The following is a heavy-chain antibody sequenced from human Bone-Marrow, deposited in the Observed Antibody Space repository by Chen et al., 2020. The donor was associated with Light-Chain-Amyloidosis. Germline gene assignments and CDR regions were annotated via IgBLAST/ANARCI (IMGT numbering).Heavy chain of an antibody. J-gene: IGHJ6*02. CDR1: GFTFSSYG. D-gene: IGHD6-19*01. CDR3: ARVLVAVGGGYYYGMDV. V-gene: IGHV3-33*01. Sequence: QVQLVESGGGVVQPGRSLRLSCAASGFTFSSYGMHWVRQAPGKGLEWVAVIWYDGSNKYYADSVKGRFTISRDNSKNTLYLQTNSLRAEDTAVYYCARVLVAVGGGYYYGMDVWGQGTTVTVSS. CDR2: IWYDGSNK.